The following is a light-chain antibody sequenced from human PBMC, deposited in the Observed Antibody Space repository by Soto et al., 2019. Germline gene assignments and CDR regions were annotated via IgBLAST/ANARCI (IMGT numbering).Light chain of an antibody. J-gene: IGKJ2*01. CDR3: QVSYAIPHS. CDR1: QSISTY. CDR2: AAS. V-gene: IGKV1-39*01. Sequence: DIQMTQSPSSLSASVGDIITITCRASQSISTYLNWYQQKPGAAPKLLIYAASNLQSGVPPRFSGSGSATDFSLTISSLQPEEFATYCCQVSYAIPHSFGQWTTLEIK.